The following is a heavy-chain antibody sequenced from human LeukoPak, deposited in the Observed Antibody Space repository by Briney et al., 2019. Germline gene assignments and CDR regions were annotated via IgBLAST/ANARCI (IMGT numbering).Heavy chain of an antibody. Sequence: SETLSLTCTVSGGSIGWDYWSWIRQSAGKGLEWIGRIYTSGSSNYNPSLKSRVTMSVDTSKNQFSLRLTSVTAADTAVYYCARAAYGDYRYYYFYLDVWGKGTTVTVSS. V-gene: IGHV4-4*07. J-gene: IGHJ6*03. D-gene: IGHD4-17*01. CDR3: ARAAYGDYRYYYFYLDV. CDR2: IYTSGSS. CDR1: GGSIGWDY.